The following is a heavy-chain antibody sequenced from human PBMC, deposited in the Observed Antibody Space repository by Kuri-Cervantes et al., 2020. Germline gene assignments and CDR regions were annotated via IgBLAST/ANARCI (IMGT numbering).Heavy chain of an antibody. Sequence: SETLSLTCTVSGYSISSGYYWGWIRQSPGKGLEWIGSIYHSGSTNYNPSLKSRVTISVDTSKNQFSLNLSSVTAADTAVYYCARDSSRVPAPIPYYYYGMDVWGQGTTVTVSS. V-gene: IGHV4-38-2*02. J-gene: IGHJ6*02. CDR2: IYHSGST. D-gene: IGHD2-2*01. CDR3: ARDSSRVPAPIPYYYYGMDV. CDR1: GYSISSGYY.